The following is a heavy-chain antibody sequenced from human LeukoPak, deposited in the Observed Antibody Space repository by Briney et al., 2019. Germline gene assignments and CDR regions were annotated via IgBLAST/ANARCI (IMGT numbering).Heavy chain of an antibody. CDR3: AKEPPSHPNYYDSSGYLDY. J-gene: IGHJ4*02. Sequence: GGSLRLSCAVSGFTFSSYAMHWVRQAPGKGLEWVSVISYDGSNKYYADSVKGRFTISRDNSKNTLYLQMNSLRAEDTAVYYCAKEPPSHPNYYDSSGYLDYWGQGTLVTVSS. CDR1: GFTFSSYA. V-gene: IGHV3-30-3*01. CDR2: ISYDGSNK. D-gene: IGHD3-22*01.